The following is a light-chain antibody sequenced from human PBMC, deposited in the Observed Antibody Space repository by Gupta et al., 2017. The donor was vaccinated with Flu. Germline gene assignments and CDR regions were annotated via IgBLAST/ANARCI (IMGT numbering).Light chain of an antibody. CDR3: QQDGSSPET. Sequence: GTLSLSPGERATLSCRTSQSVSSSYLAWYQQKPGQAPRLLIYGASSRATGLPDRFSGSGSGTDFTLTISRLEPEDFAVYYCQQDGSSPETFGQGTKVEFK. J-gene: IGKJ1*01. V-gene: IGKV3-20*01. CDR2: GAS. CDR1: QSVSSSY.